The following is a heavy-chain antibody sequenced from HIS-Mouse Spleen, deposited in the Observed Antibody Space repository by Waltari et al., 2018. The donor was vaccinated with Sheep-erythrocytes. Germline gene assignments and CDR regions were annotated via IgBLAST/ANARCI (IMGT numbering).Heavy chain of an antibody. CDR3: ALSVDLAGAFDI. V-gene: IGHV4-34*01. CDR1: GGSFSGYY. D-gene: IGHD6-19*01. CDR2: INHSGST. Sequence: QVQLQQWGAGLLKPSETLSLTCAVYGGSFSGYYWSWIRQPPGKGLEWIGEINHSGSTNSNPPLTSRVTISVDTSKNQFSLKLSSVTAADTAVYYCALSVDLAGAFDIWGQGTMVTVSS. J-gene: IGHJ3*02.